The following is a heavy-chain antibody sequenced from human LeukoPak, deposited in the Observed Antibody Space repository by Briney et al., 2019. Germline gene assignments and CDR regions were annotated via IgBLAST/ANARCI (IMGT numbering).Heavy chain of an antibody. Sequence: SETLSLTCTVSGGSISSGSYCWSWIRQPAGKGLEWIGYMYYSGSTTNYNPSLKSRVTISVDTSKNQFSLYLSSVTAADTAVYYCARLHYYGSGHWGQGTLVTVSS. J-gene: IGHJ4*02. CDR1: GGSISSGSYC. CDR2: MYYSGSTT. V-gene: IGHV4-61*10. CDR3: ARLHYYGSGH. D-gene: IGHD3-10*01.